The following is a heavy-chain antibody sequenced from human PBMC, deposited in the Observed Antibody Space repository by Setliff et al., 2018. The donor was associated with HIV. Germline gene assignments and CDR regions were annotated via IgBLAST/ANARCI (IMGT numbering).Heavy chain of an antibody. J-gene: IGHJ4*02. CDR2: INHSGST. CDR3: ARLTTTYYYDSSAYYHPV. Sequence: PSETLSLTCAVYGGSFSGYYWSWIRQPPGKGLEWLGEINHSGSTNYNPSLKSRVTISVDTSKNQFSLKLSSVTAADTAVFYCARLTTTYYYDSSAYYHPVWGQGTLVTVS. V-gene: IGHV4-34*01. CDR1: GGSFSGYY. D-gene: IGHD3-22*01.